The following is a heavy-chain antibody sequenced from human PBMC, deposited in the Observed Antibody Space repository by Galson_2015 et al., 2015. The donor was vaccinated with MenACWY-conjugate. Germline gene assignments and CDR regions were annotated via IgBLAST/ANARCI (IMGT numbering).Heavy chain of an antibody. Sequence: SLRLSCAVSGFTFSRYWMHWVRQAPGKGLEWVADIKPDGSEKYYADSVKGRFTISRDNVKNSLYLQMNSLRAEYTAVYYCASEDYYYDSSSRRKLSMDYWGQGTLVTVSS. D-gene: IGHD3-22*01. CDR3: ASEDYYYDSSSRRKLSMDY. V-gene: IGHV3-7*03. CDR2: IKPDGSEK. J-gene: IGHJ4*02. CDR1: GFTFSRYW.